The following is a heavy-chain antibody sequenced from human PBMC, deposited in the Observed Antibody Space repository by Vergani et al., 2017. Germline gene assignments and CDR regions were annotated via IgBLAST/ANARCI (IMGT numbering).Heavy chain of an antibody. J-gene: IGHJ4*02. Sequence: EVQVVETGGGLVQPGGSLRLSCAASGFTVSSNYMSWVRQAPGKGLEWVSVIYSGGSTYYADSVNGIFIISRDNSKTTLYLQMNSLRAEDTAVYYCVSSKDPGTFDYWGQGTLVTVSS. CDR1: GFTVSSNY. V-gene: IGHV3-66*01. CDR3: VSSKDPGTFDY. D-gene: IGHD2-2*01. CDR2: IYSGGST.